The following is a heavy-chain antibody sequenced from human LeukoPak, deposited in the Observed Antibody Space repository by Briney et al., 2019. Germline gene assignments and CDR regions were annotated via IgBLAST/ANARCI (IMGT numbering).Heavy chain of an antibody. CDR2: ISSSSSYI. D-gene: IGHD3-22*01. Sequence: GGSLRLSCAASGFTFSSYSMNWVRQAPGKGLEWVSSISSSSSYIYYAGSVKGRFTISRDNAKNSLYLQMNSLRAEDTAVYYCARAEYYDSSGYYLVEYYYYYYMDVWGKGTTVTVSS. J-gene: IGHJ6*03. CDR1: GFTFSSYS. CDR3: ARAEYYDSSGYYLVEYYYYYYMDV. V-gene: IGHV3-21*01.